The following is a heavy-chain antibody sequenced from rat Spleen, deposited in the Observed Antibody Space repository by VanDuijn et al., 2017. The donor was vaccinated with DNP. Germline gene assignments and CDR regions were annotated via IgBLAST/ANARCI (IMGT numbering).Heavy chain of an antibody. J-gene: IGHJ1*01. CDR3: ARGNDGYYPNWYFDF. V-gene: IGHV3-1*01. CDR2: ISYSGST. D-gene: IGHD1-12*03. Sequence: EVQLQESGPGLVKPSQSLSLTCSVTGYSITNIYWGWIRKFPGNKMEWIGHISYSGSTTYNPSLRSRISITRDTSKNQFFLQLNSISTEDTAIYYCARGNDGYYPNWYFDFWGPGTMVTVSS. CDR1: GYSITNIY.